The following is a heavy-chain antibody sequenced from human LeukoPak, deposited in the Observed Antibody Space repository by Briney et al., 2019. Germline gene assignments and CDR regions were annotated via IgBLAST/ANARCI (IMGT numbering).Heavy chain of an antibody. Sequence: PGGSLRLSCTASGFSIRINYMSWVRQAPGKGLEWVSVIYSGGDTFYTDSVKGRFTISRDNSKNTVYLQMNSLTAADTAVYYCARDWSEYAGMDVWGQGTTVTVSS. CDR2: IYSGGDT. CDR1: GFSIRINY. D-gene: IGHD2-8*01. J-gene: IGHJ6*02. CDR3: ARDWSEYAGMDV. V-gene: IGHV3-66*01.